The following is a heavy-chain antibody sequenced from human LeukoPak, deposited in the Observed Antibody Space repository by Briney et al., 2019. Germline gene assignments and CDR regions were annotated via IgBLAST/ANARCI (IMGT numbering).Heavy chain of an antibody. Sequence: GGSLRLSCAASGFTFSNYWMSWVRQAPGKGLEWVANIKQDGSEKYYVDSVKGRFTISRDNAKNSLSLQMNSLRAEDTAVYYCARDLEQPYYFFDYWGQGTLVTVSS. V-gene: IGHV3-7*01. CDR3: ARDLEQPYYFFDY. CDR2: IKQDGSEK. J-gene: IGHJ4*02. D-gene: IGHD6-13*01. CDR1: GFTFSNYW.